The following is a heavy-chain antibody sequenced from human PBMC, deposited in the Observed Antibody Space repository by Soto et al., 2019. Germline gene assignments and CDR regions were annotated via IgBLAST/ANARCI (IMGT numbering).Heavy chain of an antibody. D-gene: IGHD5-12*01. Sequence: QVQLQESGPGLVKPSETLSLTCTVSGGSVSSGSYYWSWIRQPPGKGLEWIGYIYYSGSTNYNPSLKRRFTISVDTSKNQFSLKLSSVTAADTAVYYCAREDGYNAHFDYWGQGTLVTVSS. CDR3: AREDGYNAHFDY. CDR2: IYYSGST. CDR1: GGSVSSGSYY. V-gene: IGHV4-61*01. J-gene: IGHJ4*02.